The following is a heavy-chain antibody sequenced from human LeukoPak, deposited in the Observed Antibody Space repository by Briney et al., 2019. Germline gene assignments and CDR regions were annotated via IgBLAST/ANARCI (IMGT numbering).Heavy chain of an antibody. J-gene: IGHJ5*02. CDR2: IYHSGST. D-gene: IGHD2-2*01. V-gene: IGHV4-30-2*01. CDR1: GGSISSGGYY. CDR3: ARDRDCSSTSCYSRFDP. Sequence: PSETLSLTCTVSGGSISSGGYYWSWIRQPPRKGLEWIGYIYHSGSTYYNPSLKSRVTISVDRSKNQFSLKLSSVTAADTAVYYCARDRDCSSTSCYSRFDPWGQGTLVTVSS.